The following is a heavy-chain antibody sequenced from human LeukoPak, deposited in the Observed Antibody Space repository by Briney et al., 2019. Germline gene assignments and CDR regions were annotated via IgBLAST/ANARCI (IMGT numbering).Heavy chain of an antibody. V-gene: IGHV3-23*01. J-gene: IGHJ4*02. CDR3: ARDPPRWLQLPLL. Sequence: GGSLRLSCAASGFTFSSYAMSWVRQAPGKGLEWVSAISGSGDITYYADSVKGRFTMSRDNFKNTLYLQMNSLRTEDTAVYYYARDPPRWLQLPLLWGQGTLVTVSS. D-gene: IGHD5-24*01. CDR2: ISGSGDIT. CDR1: GFTFSSYA.